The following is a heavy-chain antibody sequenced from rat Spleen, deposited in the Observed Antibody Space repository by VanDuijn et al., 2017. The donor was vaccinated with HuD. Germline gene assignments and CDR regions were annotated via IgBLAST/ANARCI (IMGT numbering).Heavy chain of an antibody. CDR3: ARHGYGGYSGPFAY. CDR2: INYDGSRT. J-gene: IGHJ3*01. Sequence: EVQLVESDGGLVQPGRSLKLSCAASGFTFSDYYMAWVRQAPTKGLEWVATINYDGSRTYYRDSVKGRFTISRDNAQSTLYLQMDSLRSEDTATYYCARHGYGGYSGPFAYWGQGTLVTVSS. CDR1: GFTFSDYY. D-gene: IGHD1-11*01. V-gene: IGHV5-29*01.